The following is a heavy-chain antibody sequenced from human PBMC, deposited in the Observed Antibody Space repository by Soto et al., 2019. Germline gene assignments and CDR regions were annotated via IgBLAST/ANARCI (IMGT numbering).Heavy chain of an antibody. D-gene: IGHD6-6*01. CDR3: AREGEYSSSLDAFDI. CDR1: GYPFTSYG. V-gene: IGHV1-18*01. Sequence: ASVKVSCKASGYPFTSYGISWVRQAPGQGLEWMGWISAYNGNTNYAQKLQGRVTMTTDTSTSTAYMELRSLRSDDTAVYYCAREGEYSSSLDAFDIWGQGTMVTVSS. CDR2: ISAYNGNT. J-gene: IGHJ3*02.